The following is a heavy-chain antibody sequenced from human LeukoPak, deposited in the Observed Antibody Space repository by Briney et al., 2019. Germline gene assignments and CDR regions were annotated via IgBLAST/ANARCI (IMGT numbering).Heavy chain of an antibody. CDR3: ARGISGDAFDI. CDR1: GFAVSTNY. V-gene: IGHV3-66*01. J-gene: IGHJ3*02. CDR2: IYAGETT. Sequence: GGSLRLSCAASGFAVSTNYMTWARQAPGKGLEWVSLIYAGETTSYADSVKDRFSISRDTPRNTLYLEMNSLRVEDTAVYYCARGISGDAFDIWGQGTRVTVSS.